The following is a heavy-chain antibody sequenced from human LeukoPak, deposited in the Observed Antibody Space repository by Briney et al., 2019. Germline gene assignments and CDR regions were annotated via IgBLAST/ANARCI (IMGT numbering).Heavy chain of an antibody. CDR2: MNPNSANT. D-gene: IGHD6-13*01. V-gene: IGHV1-8*01. CDR1: GYTFTSYD. CDR3: ARVSGSIAASDY. J-gene: IGHJ4*02. Sequence: ASVKVSCKASGYTFTSYDINWVRQATGQGLEWMGWMNPNSANTGYAQKFQGRVTMTRNTSISTAYMELSRLRSDDTAVYYCARVSGSIAASDYWGQGTLVTVSS.